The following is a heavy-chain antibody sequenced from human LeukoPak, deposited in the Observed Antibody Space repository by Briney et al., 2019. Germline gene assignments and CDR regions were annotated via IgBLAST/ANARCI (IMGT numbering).Heavy chain of an antibody. CDR3: AKGFPYMRDHIAVADNYYMDV. V-gene: IGHV3-30*02. J-gene: IGHJ6*03. CDR1: GFIFPTYG. D-gene: IGHD6-19*01. Sequence: PGGSLRLSCAASGFIFPTYGMHWVRQAPGKGLEWVSFIRYDGSNKYYADSVKGRFTISRDNSKNTLYLEMNSLRAEDTAVYYCAKGFPYMRDHIAVADNYYMDVWGKGTTVTISS. CDR2: IRYDGSNK.